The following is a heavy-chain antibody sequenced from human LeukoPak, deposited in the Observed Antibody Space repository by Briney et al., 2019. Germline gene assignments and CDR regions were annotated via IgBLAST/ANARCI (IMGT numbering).Heavy chain of an antibody. J-gene: IGHJ4*02. D-gene: IGHD6-13*01. CDR1: GGSISSSSYY. CDR3: ASVFPIAAAGMPPH. CDR2: IYYSGST. Sequence: PSETLSLTCTVSGGSISSSSYYWGWIRQPPGKGLEWIGSIYYSGSTYYNPSLKSRVTISVDTSKNQFSLKLSSVTAADTAVYYCASVFPIAAAGMPPHWGQGTLVTVSS. V-gene: IGHV4-39*01.